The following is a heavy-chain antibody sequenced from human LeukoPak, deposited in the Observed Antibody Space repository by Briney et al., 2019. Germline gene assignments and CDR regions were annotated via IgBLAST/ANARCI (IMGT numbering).Heavy chain of an antibody. Sequence: GGSLRLSCVGLGFTFSNFCMVWVRQVPGKGLEWVANIKQDGSEKYYVDSVKGRFTISRDNAKNSLYLQMNSLRAEDTAVYYCARAGYSSGWLVYYGMDVWGQGTTVTVSS. CDR3: ARAGYSSGWLVYYGMDV. J-gene: IGHJ6*02. V-gene: IGHV3-7*01. CDR2: IKQDGSEK. CDR1: GFTFSNFC. D-gene: IGHD6-19*01.